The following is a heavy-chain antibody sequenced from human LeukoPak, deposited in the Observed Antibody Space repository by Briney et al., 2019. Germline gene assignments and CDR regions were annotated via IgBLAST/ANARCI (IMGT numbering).Heavy chain of an antibody. D-gene: IGHD3-10*01. CDR1: GFTFSSYW. J-gene: IGHJ6*03. CDR2: INSDGSST. Sequence: PGGSLRLSCAASGFTFSSYWMHWVRQAPGKGLVWVSRINSDGSSTSYADSVKGRFTISRDNAKNTLYLQMNSPRAEDTAVYYCARDPLTYYYGSGSYPRQYYYYYYMDVWGKGTTVTVSS. V-gene: IGHV3-74*01. CDR3: ARDPLTYYYGSGSYPRQYYYYYYMDV.